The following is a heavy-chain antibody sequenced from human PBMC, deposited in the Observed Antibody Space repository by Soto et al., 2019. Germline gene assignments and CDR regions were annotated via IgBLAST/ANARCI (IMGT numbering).Heavy chain of an antibody. CDR3: AMVDNYVTPTTPDV. D-gene: IGHD3-16*01. Sequence: QVQLVQSGDEVRKPGSSVKVSCKASGYIFVNYGIAWVRQAPGQGLEWMGWISPYSGNTHYASKVQGRLTMTTDTPTSPPYMALGSLSAADPAVYYRAMVDNYVTPTTPDVWGQGTTVTVSS. CDR2: ISPYSGNT. J-gene: IGHJ6*02. V-gene: IGHV1-18*01. CDR1: GYIFVNYG.